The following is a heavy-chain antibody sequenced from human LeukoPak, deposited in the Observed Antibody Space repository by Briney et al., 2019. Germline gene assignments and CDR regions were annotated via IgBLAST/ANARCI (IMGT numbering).Heavy chain of an antibody. V-gene: IGHV3-7*01. CDR1: GFTFSSYW. CDR3: ARDTGGGYSCYDC. CDR2: IKQDGSEK. D-gene: IGHD5-18*01. J-gene: IGHJ4*02. Sequence: GGSLRLSCAASGFTFSSYWMTWIRQAPGKGLEWVANIKQDGSEKYYVDSVKGRFTISRDNAKNSLYLQMNSLRAEDTAVYYCARDTGGGYSCYDCWGLGTLVTVSS.